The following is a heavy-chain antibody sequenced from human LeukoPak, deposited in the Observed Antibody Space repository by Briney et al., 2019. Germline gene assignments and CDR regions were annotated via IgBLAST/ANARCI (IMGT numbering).Heavy chain of an antibody. CDR3: ARDQPGAPEYYFDY. CDR2: SISSSSYI. D-gene: IGHD1-14*01. V-gene: IGHV3-21*05. J-gene: IGHJ4*02. Sequence: GGSLSLSCAASVYLFSICSVNWVRQARGKALGLGSNSISSSSYIYYADSVKGQFTISSDNATNTLYLQMNSLRGEDKAVYYCARDQPGAPEYYFDYWGQGTLVTVS. CDR1: VYLFSICS.